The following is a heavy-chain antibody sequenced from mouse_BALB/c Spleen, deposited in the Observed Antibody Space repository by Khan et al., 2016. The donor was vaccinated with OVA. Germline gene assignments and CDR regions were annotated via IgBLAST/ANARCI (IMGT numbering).Heavy chain of an antibody. CDR2: IDPANGNT. CDR3: VRDYWGVFAY. V-gene: IGHV14-3*02. CDR1: GFNIKDTY. Sequence: VQLKQSGAELVKPGASVKLSCTASGFNIKDTYMHWVKQRPEQGLEWIGRIDPANGNTKYDPKFQGKATMTADTSSDTAYMHLSSLTSEDTAVYYGVRDYWGVFAYWGQGTVVAVAA. J-gene: IGHJ3*01. D-gene: IGHD1-1*01.